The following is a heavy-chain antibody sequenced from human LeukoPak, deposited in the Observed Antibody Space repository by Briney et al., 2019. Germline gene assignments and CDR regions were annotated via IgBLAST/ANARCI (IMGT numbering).Heavy chain of an antibody. V-gene: IGHV2-5*02. J-gene: IGHJ4*02. CDR1: GFSLSTTGVG. CDR3: AHRRAGSGWYDY. D-gene: IGHD6-19*01. Sequence: SGPTLVHPTQPLTLTCTFSGFSLSTTGVGVGWIRQPPGKALEWLALIFWDDDKRYSPSLKSRLTITKDTSKNQVILTMTSMDPVDTATYYCAHRRAGSGWYDYWGQGTLVTVSS. CDR2: IFWDDDK.